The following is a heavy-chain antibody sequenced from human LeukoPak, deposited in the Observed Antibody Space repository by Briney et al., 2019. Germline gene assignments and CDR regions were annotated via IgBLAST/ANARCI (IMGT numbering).Heavy chain of an antibody. Sequence: GGSLRLSCAASGFTFSSYAMHWVRQAPGKGLEYVSAISSNGGSTYCANSVKGRFTISRDNSKNTLYLQMGSLRAEDMAVYYCARGIQLWSYFDYWGQGTLVTVSS. J-gene: IGHJ4*02. CDR2: ISSNGGST. V-gene: IGHV3-64*01. CDR1: GFTFSSYA. D-gene: IGHD5-18*01. CDR3: ARGIQLWSYFDY.